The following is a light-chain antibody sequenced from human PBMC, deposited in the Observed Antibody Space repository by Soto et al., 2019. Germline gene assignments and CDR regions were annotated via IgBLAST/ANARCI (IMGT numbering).Light chain of an antibody. CDR2: VDS. CDR3: QVWDTISDHYV. J-gene: IGLJ1*01. V-gene: IGLV3-21*02. CDR1: NIESKS. Sequence: SSELTQPPSVSVAPGQTARITCGGNNIESKSVHWYQQRPGQAPVLVIYVDSDRPSGIPHRFSASTSGNTAALTISRVEAGDEADYYCQVWDTISDHYVFGSGTKATVL.